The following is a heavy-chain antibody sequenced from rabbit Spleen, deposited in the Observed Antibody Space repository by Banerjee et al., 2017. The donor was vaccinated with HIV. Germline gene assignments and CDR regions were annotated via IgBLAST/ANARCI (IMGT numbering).Heavy chain of an antibody. CDR2: INTGSGGT. V-gene: IGHV1S45*01. D-gene: IGHD3-3*01. J-gene: IGHJ4*01. CDR3: ARFQWSPYYYALNL. Sequence: LEESGGGLVQPEGSLTLTCKASGLDFSSSYWISWVRQAPGKGLEWIGYINTGSGGTYYASWAKGRFTISKTSSTTVTLQLNSLTAADTATYFCARFQWSPYYYALNLWGPGTLVTVS. CDR1: GLDFSSSYW.